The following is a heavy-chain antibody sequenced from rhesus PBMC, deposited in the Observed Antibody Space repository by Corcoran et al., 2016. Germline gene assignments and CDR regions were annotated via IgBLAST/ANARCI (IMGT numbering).Heavy chain of an antibody. D-gene: IGHD2-39*02. J-gene: IGHJ4*01. Sequence: EVQLVETGGGLVQPGGSLRLSCGASGFPFTSHGMSWVRQAPGKGLEWVSGITNTGDRTFYADSVKGRFTISRDNSKNTVSLQMNSLRAEDTAVYYCSTDPGGVCCTFDYWGQGVLVTVSS. CDR2: ITNTGDRT. CDR3: STDPGGVCCTFDY. CDR1: GFPFTSHG. V-gene: IGHV3S5*01.